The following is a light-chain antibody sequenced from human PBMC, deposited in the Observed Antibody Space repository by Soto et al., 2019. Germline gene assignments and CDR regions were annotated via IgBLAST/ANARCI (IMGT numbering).Light chain of an antibody. CDR1: QSIGSW. CDR2: KAS. J-gene: IGKJ1*01. Sequence: DIQMTQSPSTLSASVGDRVAITCRASQSIGSWVAWYQQKPGKAPKVLISKASTLESGVPARFSGSGSGTEFTLTISSLQPDDVATYYCQLYNSYSWTFGPGTKVDIK. CDR3: QLYNSYSWT. V-gene: IGKV1-5*03.